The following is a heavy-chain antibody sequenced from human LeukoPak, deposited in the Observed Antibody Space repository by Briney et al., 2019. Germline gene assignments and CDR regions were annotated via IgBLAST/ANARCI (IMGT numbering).Heavy chain of an antibody. D-gene: IGHD3-22*01. CDR1: GFTFSNAW. CDR2: IKSKTDGRTT. J-gene: IGHJ4*02. Sequence: PGRSLRLSCAASGFTFSNAWMGCVRQTPRKGLDWVVRIKSKTDGRTTVYAAPEKGRVTISIDESNNTRYLQLNSLKTDDTSVYFCAKEVLDHYYDSSGNTLDDYWGQGALVTVSS. V-gene: IGHV3-15*01. CDR3: AKEVLDHYYDSSGNTLDDY.